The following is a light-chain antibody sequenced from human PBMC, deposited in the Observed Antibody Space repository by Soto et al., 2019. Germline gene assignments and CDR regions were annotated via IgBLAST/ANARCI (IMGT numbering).Light chain of an antibody. Sequence: EVVVTQSPGTLALSPGERATLSCSTIQTVSSSFLAWYQQKPGQAPRLLIYATSNRATDIPDRFSGSGSGTDFTLTISRLEPEDFAVYYCQQFGSSLPWTFGQGTKVDIK. J-gene: IGKJ1*01. CDR3: QQFGSSLPWT. CDR1: QTVSSSF. CDR2: ATS. V-gene: IGKV3-20*01.